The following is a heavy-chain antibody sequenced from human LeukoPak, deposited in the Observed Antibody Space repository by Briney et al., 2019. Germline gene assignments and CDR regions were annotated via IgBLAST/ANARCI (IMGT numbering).Heavy chain of an antibody. V-gene: IGHV4-31*03. CDR1: GGSISSGSHF. CDR3: ARGRLARIPYFDS. D-gene: IGHD6-19*01. CDR2: VDYSGTI. J-gene: IGHJ4*02. Sequence: PSETLSLTCSVFGGSISSGSHFWSWIRRLPGKGLEWLGYVDYSGTIYYNSSLESRLTLSVDTSNSQFSLDLRSMTAADTAVYYCARGRLARIPYFDSWGQGALVAVSS.